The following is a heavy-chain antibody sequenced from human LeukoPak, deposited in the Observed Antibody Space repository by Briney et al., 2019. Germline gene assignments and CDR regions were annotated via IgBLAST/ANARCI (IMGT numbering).Heavy chain of an antibody. CDR1: GFTFSSYA. J-gene: IGHJ4*02. D-gene: IGHD3-10*01. Sequence: GGSLRLSCAASGFTFSSYAVSWVRQAPGKGLEWVSTISYSGGTTYHTDSVKGRFTISRDISKNTVYLQMNSLKAEDTAVYYCAKDGVVRGLGPYYFDSWGQGSLVTVSS. V-gene: IGHV3-23*01. CDR3: AKDGVVRGLGPYYFDS. CDR2: ISYSGGTT.